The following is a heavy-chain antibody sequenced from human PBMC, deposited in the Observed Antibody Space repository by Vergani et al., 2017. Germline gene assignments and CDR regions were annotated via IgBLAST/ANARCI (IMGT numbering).Heavy chain of an antibody. V-gene: IGHV1-18*01. CDR2: ISAYNGNT. Sequence: QFQLVQSGAEVKKPGASVKVSCKASGDTFSTYGISWVRQAPGQGLEWMGWISAYNGNTNYPEKFQGRLTMTRDTSISTAYMELSNLRSDDTAVYYCARVGTSSNRDYFDYWGQGTLVTVSS. CDR1: GDTFSTYG. J-gene: IGHJ4*02. CDR3: ARVGTSSNRDYFDY. D-gene: IGHD2-2*01.